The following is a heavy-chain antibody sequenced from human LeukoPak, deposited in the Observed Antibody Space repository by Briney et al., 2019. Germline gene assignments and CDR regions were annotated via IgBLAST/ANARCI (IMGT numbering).Heavy chain of an antibody. CDR2: INTSTGKP. CDR1: GYSFTTYA. V-gene: IGHV7-4-1*02. Sequence: GASVKVSCKASGYSFTTYAMGWVRQAPGQGLEWMGWINTSTGKPTYAQGFTGRFVFSFDTSVRTAYLQISRLKGEDSAVYYCASQSCADGNCYSLFDYWGQGTLVTVSS. CDR3: ASQSCADGNCYSLFDY. D-gene: IGHD2-15*01. J-gene: IGHJ4*02.